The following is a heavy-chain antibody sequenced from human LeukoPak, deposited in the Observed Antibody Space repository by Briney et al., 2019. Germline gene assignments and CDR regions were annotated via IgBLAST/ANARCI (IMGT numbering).Heavy chain of an antibody. CDR1: GFTVSNNY. CDR2: MYSGGDT. V-gene: IGHV3-53*01. CDR3: AGTLYSGYGLGSLGAFDI. D-gene: IGHD5-12*01. Sequence: GGSLRLSCAASGFTVSNNYMSWIRQAPGKGLEWVSVMYSGGDTYYADSVKGRFTISRDNSKNTLYLQMNSLRVEDTAVYYCAGTLYSGYGLGSLGAFDIWGQGTMVTVSS. J-gene: IGHJ3*02.